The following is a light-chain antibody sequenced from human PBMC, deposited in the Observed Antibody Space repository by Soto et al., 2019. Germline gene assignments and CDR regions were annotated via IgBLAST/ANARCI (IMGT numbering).Light chain of an antibody. CDR2: GAS. Sequence: IVMTQSPATLSVSPGERVTLSCRASQTVGSNFAWYQQKPGQAPRLLIYGASTRATAIPARFSSSGSGTEFTLTISSLQSEDFAVYYCQQYNNWLGTFGQGTKVEIK. CDR1: QTVGSN. V-gene: IGKV3-15*01. CDR3: QQYNNWLGT. J-gene: IGKJ1*01.